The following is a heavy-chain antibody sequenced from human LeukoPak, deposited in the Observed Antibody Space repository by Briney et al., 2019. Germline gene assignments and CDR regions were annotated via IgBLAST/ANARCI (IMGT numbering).Heavy chain of an antibody. CDR3: ARVSIFGVDYYYYYYMDV. D-gene: IGHD3-3*01. J-gene: IGHJ6*03. CDR1: GGSVSSYY. CDR2: IHNSGST. V-gene: IGHV4-59*02. Sequence: SETLSLTCTVSGGSVSSYYWSWIRQPPGKGLEWIASIHNSGSTKYNPSLKSRVIVSVDTSKNQFSLQLTSVTAADTAVYYCARVSIFGVDYYYYYYMDVWGKGTTVTVSS.